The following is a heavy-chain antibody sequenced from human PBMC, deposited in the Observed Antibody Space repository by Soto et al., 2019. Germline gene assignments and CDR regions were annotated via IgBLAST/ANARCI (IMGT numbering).Heavy chain of an antibody. Sequence: QVQLVQSGAEVKKPGASLRVSCETSGDTSTIYTITWVRQAPGQGLQWMGRIVPILRITNYAQEFQGRLTIPADSSTSTVHIELTSLTSEDTAVYYCATDKFGAGRVGVHSWGQGTLVIVSS. CDR3: ATDKFGAGRVGVHS. D-gene: IGHD3-10*01. J-gene: IGHJ5*02. CDR1: GDTSTIYT. V-gene: IGHV1-69*08. CDR2: IVPILRIT.